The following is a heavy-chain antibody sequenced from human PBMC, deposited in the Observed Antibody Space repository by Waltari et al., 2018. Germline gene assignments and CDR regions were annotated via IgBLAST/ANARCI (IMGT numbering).Heavy chain of an antibody. J-gene: IGHJ6*02. CDR3: ARQVRWLPYYYYYYGMDV. D-gene: IGHD6-19*01. CDR2: INQSGST. V-gene: IGHV4-34*01. CDR1: GGSFSGYY. Sequence: QVQLQQWGAGLLKPSETLSLTCAVYGGSFSGYYWSWIRQPPGKGLEWIGEINQSGSTNYNPSLKSRVTISVDTSKNQFSLKRSSGTAADTAVYYCARQVRWLPYYYYYYGMDVWGQGTTVTVSS.